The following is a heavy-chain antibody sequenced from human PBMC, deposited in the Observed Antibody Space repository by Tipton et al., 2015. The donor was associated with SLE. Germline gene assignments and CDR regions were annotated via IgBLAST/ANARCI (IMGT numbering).Heavy chain of an antibody. CDR2: IYYSGST. D-gene: IGHD3-22*01. J-gene: IGHJ3*02. CDR1: GGSISSYY. Sequence: GLVKPSETLSLTCTVSGGSISSYYWSWIRQPPGKGLEWIGYIYYSGSTNYNPSLKSRVTISVDTSKNQFSLKLSSVTAADTAVYYCASWEDYYDSSGGAFDIWGQGTMVTVSS. V-gene: IGHV4-59*01. CDR3: ASWEDYYDSSGGAFDI.